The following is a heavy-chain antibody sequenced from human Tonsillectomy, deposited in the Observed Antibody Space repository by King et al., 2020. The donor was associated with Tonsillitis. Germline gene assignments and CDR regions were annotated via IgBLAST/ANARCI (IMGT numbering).Heavy chain of an antibody. J-gene: IGHJ4*02. CDR3: ARSVAGWVDY. D-gene: IGHD6-19*01. CDR1: GGSISSYY. Sequence: QLQESGPGLVKPSETLSLTCTVSGGSISSYYWSWIRQPAGKGLEWIGRIYNTGSTSYNPSLQSRVTMSVDTTKNQFSLKLNSVTASDTAVYYCARSVAGWVDYWGQGTLVTVSS. V-gene: IGHV4-4*07. CDR2: IYNTGST.